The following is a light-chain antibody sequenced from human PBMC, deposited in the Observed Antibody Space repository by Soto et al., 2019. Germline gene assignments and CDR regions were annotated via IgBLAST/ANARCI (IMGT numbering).Light chain of an antibody. J-gene: IGKJ1*01. V-gene: IGKV3-15*01. CDR2: GAS. CDR1: QSISAN. Sequence: EVVMTQSPATLSVSPGDRATLSCRASQSISANLAWYQQKPGQTPRLLIYGASTRASGVPAKFSGSGSGTEFTLTISSLQSEDFAVYYCQQYNNWPWTFGQGTKV. CDR3: QQYNNWPWT.